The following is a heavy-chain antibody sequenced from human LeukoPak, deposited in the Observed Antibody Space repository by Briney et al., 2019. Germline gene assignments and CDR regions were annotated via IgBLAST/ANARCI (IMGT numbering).Heavy chain of an antibody. CDR2: IKQDGSEK. V-gene: IGHV3-7*01. CDR1: GFTFSSYW. Sequence: GGSPRLSCAASGFTFSSYWMTWVRQAPGKGLEWVANIKQDGSEKYYVDSVKGRFTISRDNAKNSLYLQMNSLGAEDTALYYCARGGATTFGLWGNAFDVWGQGTMVTVSS. J-gene: IGHJ3*01. D-gene: IGHD3-3*01. CDR3: ARGGATTFGLWGNAFDV.